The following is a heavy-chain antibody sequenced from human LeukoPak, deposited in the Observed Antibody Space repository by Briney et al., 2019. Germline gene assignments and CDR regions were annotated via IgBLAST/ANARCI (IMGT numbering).Heavy chain of an antibody. J-gene: IGHJ4*02. Sequence: SETLSLTCTVSGGSVSSGSYYWSWLRQPPGKGLERIGYIYYSGSTNYNPSLKSRVTISVDTSKNQFSLKLSSVTAADTAVYYCARDGSDYYDSSGYLRLFDYWGQGTLVTVSS. CDR1: GGSVSSGSYY. D-gene: IGHD3-22*01. CDR2: IYYSGST. CDR3: ARDGSDYYDSSGYLRLFDY. V-gene: IGHV4-61*01.